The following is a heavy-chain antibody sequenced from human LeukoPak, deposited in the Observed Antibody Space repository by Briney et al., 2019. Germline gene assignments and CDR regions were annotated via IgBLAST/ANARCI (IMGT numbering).Heavy chain of an antibody. CDR3: ARFPSYCSSTSCHRDYYGMDV. J-gene: IGHJ6*02. V-gene: IGHV3-11*01. CDR2: ISSSGSTI. Sequence: PGGSLRLSCAASGFTFSDYYMSWIRHAPGKGLEWVSYISSSGSTIYYADSVKGRFTISRDNAKNSLYLQMNSLRAEDTAVYYCARFPSYCSSTSCHRDYYGMDVWGQGTTVTVSS. CDR1: GFTFSDYY. D-gene: IGHD2-2*02.